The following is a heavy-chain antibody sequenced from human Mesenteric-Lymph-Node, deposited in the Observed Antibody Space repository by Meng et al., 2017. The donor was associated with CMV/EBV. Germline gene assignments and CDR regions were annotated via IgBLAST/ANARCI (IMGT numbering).Heavy chain of an antibody. Sequence: GESLKISCAASGFTFSSYAMSWVRQAPGKGLEWVSAISGSGGSTYYADSVKGRFTISRDNSKNTLYLQMNSLRAEDTAIYYCAKDQRSCSSTSCYGNDAFDIWGQGTMVTVSS. CDR2: ISGSGGST. CDR1: GFTFSSYA. J-gene: IGHJ3*02. V-gene: IGHV3-23*01. D-gene: IGHD2-2*01. CDR3: AKDQRSCSSTSCYGNDAFDI.